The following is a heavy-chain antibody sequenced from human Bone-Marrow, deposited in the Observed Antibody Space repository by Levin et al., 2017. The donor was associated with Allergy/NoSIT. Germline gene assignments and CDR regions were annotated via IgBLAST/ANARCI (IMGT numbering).Heavy chain of an antibody. V-gene: IGHV3-11*01. CDR2: ISSSGSTI. Sequence: PGESLKISCAASGFTFSDYYMSWIRQAPGKGLEWVSYISSSGSTIYYADSVKGRFTISRDNAKNSLYLQMNSLRAEDTAVYYCARNLRFLEWLFDYYGMDVWGQGTTVTVSS. D-gene: IGHD3-3*01. J-gene: IGHJ6*02. CDR1: GFTFSDYY. CDR3: ARNLRFLEWLFDYYGMDV.